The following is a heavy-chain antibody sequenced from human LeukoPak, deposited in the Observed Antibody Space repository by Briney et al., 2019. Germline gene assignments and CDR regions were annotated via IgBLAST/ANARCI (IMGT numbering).Heavy chain of an antibody. Sequence: PGGSLRLSCGASGFTFSTYWMSWVRQAPGKGLEWVANIKQDGSEKYYVDSVRGRFTISRDNAKNSLYLQMNSLRAEDTAVYYCARGPYGDYGDYWGQGTLVTVSS. CDR1: GFTFSTYW. CDR3: ARGPYGDYGDY. V-gene: IGHV3-7*03. D-gene: IGHD4-17*01. J-gene: IGHJ4*02. CDR2: IKQDGSEK.